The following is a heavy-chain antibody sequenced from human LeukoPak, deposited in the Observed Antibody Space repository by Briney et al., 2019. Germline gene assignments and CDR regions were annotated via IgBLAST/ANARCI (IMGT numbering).Heavy chain of an antibody. CDR1: GFTFSSYA. CDR2: ISYDGSNK. Sequence: GGSLRLSCAASGFTFSSYAMHWVRQAPGKGLEWVAVISYDGSNKYYADSVKGRFTISRDNSKNTLYLQMNSLRAEDTAVYYCARDRDSLRYFDWFDSLLGYWGQGTLVTVSS. J-gene: IGHJ4*02. CDR3: ARDRDSLRYFDWFDSLLGY. V-gene: IGHV3-30-3*01. D-gene: IGHD3-9*01.